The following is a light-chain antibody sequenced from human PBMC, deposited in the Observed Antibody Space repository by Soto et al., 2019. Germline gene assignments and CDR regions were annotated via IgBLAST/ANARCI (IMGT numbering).Light chain of an antibody. Sequence: EMGLTQSPGTLYLSPGDRATLSCRASQDFGSNYLAWYQQKPGQAPRLLIYAASRSATGIADRFSGSGSGTDCTLAISRLEPEDFAVYYCEQYGSSPWTFGQGTKVEIK. J-gene: IGKJ1*01. CDR1: QDFGSNY. CDR2: AAS. V-gene: IGKV3-20*01. CDR3: EQYGSSPWT.